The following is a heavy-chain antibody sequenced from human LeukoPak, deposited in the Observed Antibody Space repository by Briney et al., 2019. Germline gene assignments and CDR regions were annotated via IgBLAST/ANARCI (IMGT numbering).Heavy chain of an antibody. J-gene: IGHJ6*03. D-gene: IGHD6-6*01. CDR1: GFTFSDYT. Sequence: GGSLRLSCAAYGFTFSDYTMNWVRQAPGKGLERVSSISFSSAYIYYADSLKGRFTISRDNANNSLSLQMNSLRAEDTAVYYCAREGSSPTYYYYYYMDVWGKGTTVTVSS. CDR3: AREGSSPTYYYYYYMDV. CDR2: ISFSSAYI. V-gene: IGHV3-21*01.